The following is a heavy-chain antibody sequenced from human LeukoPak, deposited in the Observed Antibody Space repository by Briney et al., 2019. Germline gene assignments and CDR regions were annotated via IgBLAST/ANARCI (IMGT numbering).Heavy chain of an antibody. CDR1: GGSISSSSYY. V-gene: IGHV4-39*01. CDR3: ARHYPLNYYNWFDP. CDR2: IYYSGST. J-gene: IGHJ5*02. Sequence: SETLSLTCTVSGGSISSSSYYWGWIRQPPGTGLEWIGSIYYSGSTHYNPSLKSRVTISVDTSKNQFSLKLSSVTAADTAVYYCARHYPLNYYNWFDPWGQGTPVTVSS. D-gene: IGHD4-11*01.